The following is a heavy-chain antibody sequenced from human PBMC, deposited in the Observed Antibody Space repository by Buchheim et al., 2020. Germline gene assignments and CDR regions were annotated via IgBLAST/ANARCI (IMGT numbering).Heavy chain of an antibody. CDR3: ACGRSNYIYGMDV. J-gene: IGHJ6*02. D-gene: IGHD1-26*01. CDR2: INADGSVT. CDR1: GFTFNYYW. Sequence: EVQLVESGGGLVQPGGSLRLSCAGSGFTFNYYWMHWVRQVPGKGLVWVSRINADGSVTNYADSVKGRFTTSREPAMNTLYMQMNSLRVEDTAIYYCACGRSNYIYGMDVWGQGTT. V-gene: IGHV3-74*01.